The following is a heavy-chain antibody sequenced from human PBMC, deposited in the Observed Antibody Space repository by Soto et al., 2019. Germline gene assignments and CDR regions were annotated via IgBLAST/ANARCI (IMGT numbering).Heavy chain of an antibody. CDR1: GFTFSSYA. V-gene: IGHV3-23*01. CDR3: AKDISPGTTVAPFDY. D-gene: IGHD4-17*01. CDR2: ISGSGGST. Sequence: PGGSLRLSCAASGFTFSSYAMSWVRQAPGKGLEWVSAISGSGGSTYYADSVKGRFTISRDNSKNTLYLQMNSLRAEDTAVYYCAKDISPGTTVAPFDYWGQGTLVTVSS. J-gene: IGHJ4*02.